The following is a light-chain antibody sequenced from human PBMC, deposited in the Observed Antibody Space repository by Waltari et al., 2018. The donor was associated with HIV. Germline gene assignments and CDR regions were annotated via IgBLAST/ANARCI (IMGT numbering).Light chain of an antibody. Sequence: IPMTQSPSTLSASVGDRVTITCRASQSLSRWLAWYQQKPGTAPKLLIYKASTLESGVTSRFSGSGSGTEFTLTISSLQPDDFATYYCQQYDSYWWTFGRGTKVEIK. V-gene: IGKV1-5*03. CDR1: QSLSRW. J-gene: IGKJ1*01. CDR3: QQYDSYWWT. CDR2: KAS.